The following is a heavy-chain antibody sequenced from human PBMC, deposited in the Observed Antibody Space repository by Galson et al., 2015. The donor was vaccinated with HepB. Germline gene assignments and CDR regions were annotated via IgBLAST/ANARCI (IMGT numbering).Heavy chain of an antibody. CDR1: GFTFEDYT. J-gene: IGHJ6*02. CDR2: ISWNSRDI. Sequence: SLRLSCAASGFTFEDYTLHWVRQVPGKGLEWVSGISWNSRDIAYVDSVKGRFTISRDNARISLYLEMNSLKTEDTAVYYCAKGDLFCTNGVCFARSPSYYYGMDVWGQGTTVTVSS. D-gene: IGHD2-8*01. CDR3: AKGDLFCTNGVCFARSPSYYYGMDV. V-gene: IGHV3-9*01.